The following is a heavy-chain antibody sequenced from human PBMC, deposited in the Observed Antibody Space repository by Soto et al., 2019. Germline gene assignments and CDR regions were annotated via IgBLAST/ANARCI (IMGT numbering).Heavy chain of an antibody. CDR2: TNSDGSTS. J-gene: IGHJ6*03. CDR3: ARGDCVGGSCYSLAGSFYYYMDV. V-gene: IGHV3-74*01. D-gene: IGHD2-15*01. CDR1: GFTFSNYW. Sequence: EVQLVESGGGLVQPGGSLRLSCAASGFTFSNYWMYWVRQALGKGLVWVSRTNSDGSTSSYADSVKGRFTISRDNAKTTLYLQMNSLRAEDTAVYYCARGDCVGGSCYSLAGSFYYYMDVWGKGTKVTVFS.